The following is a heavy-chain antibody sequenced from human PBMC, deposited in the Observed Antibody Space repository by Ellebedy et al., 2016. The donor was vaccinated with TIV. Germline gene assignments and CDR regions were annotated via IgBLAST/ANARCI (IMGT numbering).Heavy chain of an antibody. CDR2: ISSSGSTI. CDR3: ARDPWELLGSFDY. V-gene: IGHV3-11*01. D-gene: IGHD1-26*01. CDR1: GFTFSYYY. J-gene: IGHJ4*02. Sequence: GESLKISXAASGFTFSYYYMSWIRQAPGKGLEWVSYISSSGSTIYYADSVKGRFTISRDNAKNSLYLQMNSLRAEDTAVYYCARDPWELLGSFDYWGQGTLVTVSS.